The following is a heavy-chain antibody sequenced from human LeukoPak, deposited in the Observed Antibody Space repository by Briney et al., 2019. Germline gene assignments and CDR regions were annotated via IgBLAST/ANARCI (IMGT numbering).Heavy chain of an antibody. D-gene: IGHD6-13*01. Sequence: GRSLRLSCAASGFTFDDYAVHWVRQAPGKGLEWVSGISWNSGSIGYADSVKGRFTISRDNAKNSLYLQMNSLRAEDTAVYYCARDLGAIAAAGTRFDYWGQGTLVTVSS. J-gene: IGHJ4*02. CDR3: ARDLGAIAAAGTRFDY. V-gene: IGHV3-9*01. CDR1: GFTFDDYA. CDR2: ISWNSGSI.